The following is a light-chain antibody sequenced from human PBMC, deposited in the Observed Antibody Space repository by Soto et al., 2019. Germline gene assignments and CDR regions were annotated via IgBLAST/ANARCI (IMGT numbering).Light chain of an antibody. J-gene: IGKJ5*01. CDR3: QQRSNWPIT. V-gene: IGKV3-11*01. CDR1: QSVCSY. Sequence: EIVLTQSPATLSFSPGERATLSCRASQSVCSYLAWYQQKPGQAPRLLIYDASNRATGIPARFSGSGSGTDFTLTISSLEPEDFAVYYCQQRSNWPITFGQGTRLEIK. CDR2: DAS.